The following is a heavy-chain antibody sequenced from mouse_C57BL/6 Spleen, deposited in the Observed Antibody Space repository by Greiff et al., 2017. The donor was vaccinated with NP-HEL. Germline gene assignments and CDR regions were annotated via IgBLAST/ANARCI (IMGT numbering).Heavy chain of an antibody. Sequence: VQLQQSGAELARPGASVKMSCKASGYTFTSYTMHWVKQRPGQGLEWIGYINPSSGYTKYNQKFKDKATLTADKSSSTAYMQLSSLTSEDSAVYYCASKANLLGMDYWGQGTSVTVSS. CDR1: GYTFTSYT. J-gene: IGHJ4*01. V-gene: IGHV1-4*01. D-gene: IGHD2-1*01. CDR2: INPSSGYT. CDR3: ASKANLLGMDY.